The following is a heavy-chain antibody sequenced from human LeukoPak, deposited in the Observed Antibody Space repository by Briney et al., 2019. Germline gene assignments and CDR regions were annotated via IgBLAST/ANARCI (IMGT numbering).Heavy chain of an antibody. J-gene: IGHJ4*02. D-gene: IGHD3-10*01. Sequence: QAGGSLRLSCAASGFTVSSNYMNWVRQSPGKGLEWVSVIYSGDSTYYADSVKGRFTISRDNSKNTLYLQMNSLRAEDTAVYYCAKDYYGSGSYCDYWGQGTLVTVSS. V-gene: IGHV3-66*01. CDR1: GFTVSSNY. CDR3: AKDYYGSGSYCDY. CDR2: IYSGDST.